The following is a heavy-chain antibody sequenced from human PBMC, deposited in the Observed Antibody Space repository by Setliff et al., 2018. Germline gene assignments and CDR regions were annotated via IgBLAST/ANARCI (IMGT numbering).Heavy chain of an antibody. Sequence: SETLSLTCAVYGGSFSGYYWSWIRQPPGKGLEWIGEINHSGSTNYNPSLKSRVTISVDTSKNQFSLKLSSVTAADTAVYYCARPYGSGSYYNLDDAFDIWGQGTMVTVSS. CDR2: INHSGST. D-gene: IGHD3-10*01. CDR1: GGSFSGYY. CDR3: ARPYGSGSYYNLDDAFDI. V-gene: IGHV4-34*01. J-gene: IGHJ3*02.